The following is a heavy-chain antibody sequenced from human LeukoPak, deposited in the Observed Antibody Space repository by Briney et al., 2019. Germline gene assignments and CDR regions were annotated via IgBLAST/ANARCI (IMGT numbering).Heavy chain of an antibody. CDR3: ATRPVVPAASWSAFDI. V-gene: IGHV4-4*07. CDR2: IYTSGST. CDR1: GGSISSYY. Sequence: SETLSLTCTVSGGSISSYYWSWIRQPAGKGLEWIGRIYTSGSTNYNPSLKSRATMSVDTSKNQFSLKLNSVTAADTAVYYRATRPVVPAASWSAFDIWGQGTMVTVSS. J-gene: IGHJ3*02. D-gene: IGHD2-2*01.